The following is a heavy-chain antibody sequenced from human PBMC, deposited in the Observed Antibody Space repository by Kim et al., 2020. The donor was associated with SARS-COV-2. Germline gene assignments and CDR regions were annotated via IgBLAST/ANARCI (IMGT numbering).Heavy chain of an antibody. D-gene: IGHD4-17*01. CDR3: ARENYGDYAFDI. CDR2: I. Sequence: IYNSDSGRGRLTSSRDSAENSLYLQMHSLRAEDTAMYYCARENYGDYAFDIWGQGTMVTVSS. V-gene: IGHV3-11*01. J-gene: IGHJ3*02.